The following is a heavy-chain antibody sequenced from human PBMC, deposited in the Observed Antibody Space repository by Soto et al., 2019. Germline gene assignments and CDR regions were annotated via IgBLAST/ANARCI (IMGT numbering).Heavy chain of an antibody. CDR1: GGSFSGYY. V-gene: IGHV4-34*01. D-gene: IGHD6-19*01. J-gene: IGHJ4*02. Sequence: SETLSLTCAVYGGSFSGYYWSWIRQPPGKGLEWIGEINHSGSTNYNPSLKSRVTISVDTSKNQFSLKLSSVTAADTAVYYCARGMQQWLVRGADFDYWGQGTLVTVSS. CDR3: ARGMQQWLVRGADFDY. CDR2: INHSGST.